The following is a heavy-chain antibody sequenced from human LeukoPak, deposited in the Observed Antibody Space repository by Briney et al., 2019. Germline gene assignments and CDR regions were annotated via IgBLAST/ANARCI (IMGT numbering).Heavy chain of an antibody. Sequence: SVKVSFKASGGTFSSYAISWVRQAPGQGLEWMGGIIPIFGTANYAQKFQGRVTITADESTSTAYMELSSLRSEDTAVYYCARGGPLRTLEWSTYYFDYWGQGTLVTVSS. V-gene: IGHV1-69*13. CDR1: GGTFSSYA. J-gene: IGHJ4*02. D-gene: IGHD3-3*01. CDR2: IIPIFGTA. CDR3: ARGGPLRTLEWSTYYFDY.